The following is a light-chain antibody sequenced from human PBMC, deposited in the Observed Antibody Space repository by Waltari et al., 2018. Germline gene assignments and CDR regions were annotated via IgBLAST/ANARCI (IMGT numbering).Light chain of an antibody. CDR3: LQYNSHPFT. CDR2: AAS. V-gene: IGKV1-17*01. Sequence: DIQMTQSPSSLSESARETLTTTCRASQGISTYLNWYQQKPGKAPKRLIYAASSLESGVPSRFSGSGSGTDFTLTISSLQPEDFATYYCLQYNSHPFTFGPGTKLDIK. J-gene: IGKJ3*01. CDR1: QGISTY.